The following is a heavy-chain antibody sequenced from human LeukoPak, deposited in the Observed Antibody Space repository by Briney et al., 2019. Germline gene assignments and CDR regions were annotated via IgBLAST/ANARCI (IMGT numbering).Heavy chain of an antibody. V-gene: IGHV3-23*01. Sequence: GGTLRLSCAASGFTFSSYGMIWVRQAPGKGLEWVSAISGSCCSTYYADSVKGRFTISRDNSNNTLYLKMNSLRAEDTAVYYCASTAVAGGGTYYYYYMDVWGKGTTVTISS. J-gene: IGHJ6*03. CDR2: ISGSCCST. CDR3: ASTAVAGGGTYYYYYMDV. D-gene: IGHD6-19*01. CDR1: GFTFSSYG.